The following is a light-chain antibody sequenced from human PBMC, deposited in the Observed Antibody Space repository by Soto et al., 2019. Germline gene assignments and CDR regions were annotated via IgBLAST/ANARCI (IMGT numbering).Light chain of an antibody. CDR3: AAWDYTLNAYV. CDR2: SNN. CDR1: SSNIGSNT. J-gene: IGLJ1*01. Sequence: QSVLTQPPSTSGTPGQSVTFSCSGGSSNIGSNTVNLYQHLPGTAPKLLIYSNNQRPSGVPDRFSGSKSGTSASLAVSGLQSEDEADYYCAAWDYTLNAYVFGTGTKVTVL. V-gene: IGLV1-44*01.